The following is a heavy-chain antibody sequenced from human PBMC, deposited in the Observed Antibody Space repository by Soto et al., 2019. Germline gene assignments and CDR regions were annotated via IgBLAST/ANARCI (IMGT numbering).Heavy chain of an antibody. D-gene: IGHD6-13*01. J-gene: IGHJ4*02. V-gene: IGHV4-4*02. CDR3: ATRDSSRFY. CDR2: SHQSGNT. CDR1: GVSISSHDW. Sequence: QVQLQESGPGLVKPSGTLSLTCAVSGVSISSHDWWTWVRQPPGKGLEWIGESHQSGNTNYNSALESRVTISVDKSKNQFSLKLTSVTVADTAVYYCATRDSSRFYWGQGTLFPVSS.